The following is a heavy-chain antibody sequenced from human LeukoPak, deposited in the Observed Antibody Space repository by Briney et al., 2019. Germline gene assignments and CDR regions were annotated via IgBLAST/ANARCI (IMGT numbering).Heavy chain of an antibody. CDR3: AREVIIRGVTHFDY. Sequence: PSETLSLTCTFSGGSLSTYFWSWIRQPAGEGLGWIGRIYDSGTNYNPSLKSRVTMSADTSKNQFSLKLSSVTAADTAVYFCAREVIIRGVTHFDYWGQGALVTVSS. CDR1: GGSLSTYF. CDR2: IYDSGT. J-gene: IGHJ4*02. D-gene: IGHD3-10*01. V-gene: IGHV4-4*07.